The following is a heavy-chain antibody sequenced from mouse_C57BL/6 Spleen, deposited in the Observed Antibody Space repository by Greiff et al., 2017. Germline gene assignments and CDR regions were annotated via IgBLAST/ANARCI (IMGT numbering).Heavy chain of an antibody. J-gene: IGHJ4*01. CDR2: ISSGSSTI. CDR1: GFTFSDYG. CDR3: ARSTGYAMDV. Sequence: DVKLVESGGGLVKPGGSLKLSCAASGFTFSDYGMHWVRQAPEKGLEWVAYISSGSSTIYYADTVKGRFTISRDNAKNTLFLQMTSLRSKDTAMYYCARSTGYAMDVWGQGTSVTVSS. V-gene: IGHV5-17*01.